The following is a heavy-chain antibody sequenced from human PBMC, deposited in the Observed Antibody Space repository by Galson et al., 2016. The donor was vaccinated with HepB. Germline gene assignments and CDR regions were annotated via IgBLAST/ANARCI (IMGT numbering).Heavy chain of an antibody. CDR3: SRDGKYYESSGYRDY. D-gene: IGHD3-22*01. Sequence: SETLSLTCTVSGGSMINRDHYWGWIRQPPGKGLEWIGNINTGTTYSNPSLKSRVTISVDTSKNELSLKLSSVTAADTAVYYCSRDGKYYESSGYRDYWGQGILVTVSS. CDR2: INTGTT. CDR1: GGSMINRDHY. J-gene: IGHJ4*02. V-gene: IGHV4-39*07.